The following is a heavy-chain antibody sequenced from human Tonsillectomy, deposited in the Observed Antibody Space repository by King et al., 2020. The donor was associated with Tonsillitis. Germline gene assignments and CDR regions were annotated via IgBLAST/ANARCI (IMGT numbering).Heavy chain of an antibody. CDR2: IYPGDSDT. V-gene: IGHV5-51*01. Sequence: VQLVESGAEVKKPGESLKISCKGSGYSFTSYWIGWVRQMPGKGLEWMGIIYPGDSDTRYRQSFHGQVTISADKSNSTAYLQMSSLKASDTAMYYCASAGVAGYSNYDYYGMDFWGQGTPVTVSS. CDR3: ASAGVAGYSNYDYYGMDF. CDR1: GYSFTSYW. J-gene: IGHJ6*02. D-gene: IGHD4-11*01.